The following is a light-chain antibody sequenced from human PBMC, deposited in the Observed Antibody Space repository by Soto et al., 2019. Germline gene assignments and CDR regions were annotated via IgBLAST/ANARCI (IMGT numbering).Light chain of an antibody. V-gene: IGKV3-11*01. Sequence: EIVLTQSPATLSLSPGEGATLSCRASQSVSSYLAWYQQKPGQAPRLLIYDASSRATGIPARFSGSGSGTDFTLTLSSLEPEDFAVYCCQQRSNWPVTFGQGTKVDIK. J-gene: IGKJ1*01. CDR3: QQRSNWPVT. CDR2: DAS. CDR1: QSVSSY.